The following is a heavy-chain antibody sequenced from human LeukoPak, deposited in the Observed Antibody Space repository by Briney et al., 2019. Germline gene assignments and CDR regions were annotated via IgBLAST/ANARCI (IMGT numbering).Heavy chain of an antibody. Sequence: GRSLRLSRAASGFTFDDYAMHWVRQAPGKGLEWVSGISWNSGSIGYADSVKGRFTISRDNAKNSLYLQMNSLRAEDTALYYCAKARYSGSYSEFDYWGQGTLVTVSS. D-gene: IGHD1-26*01. J-gene: IGHJ4*02. V-gene: IGHV3-9*01. CDR1: GFTFDDYA. CDR2: ISWNSGSI. CDR3: AKARYSGSYSEFDY.